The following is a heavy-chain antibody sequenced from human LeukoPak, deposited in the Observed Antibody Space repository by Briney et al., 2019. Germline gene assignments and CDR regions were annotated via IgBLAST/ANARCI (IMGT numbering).Heavy chain of an antibody. CDR3: LAGYYYYYMDV. V-gene: IGHV3-74*01. D-gene: IGHD6-13*01. CDR1: GFSFSNYW. CDR2: TNTHGTSA. J-gene: IGHJ6*03. Sequence: PGGSLRLSCAGSGFSFSNYWMSWVRQAPGKGLEWVARTNTHGTSANYADSVKGRFIISRDNANNTLYLQMNGLRDEDTGVYYALAGYYYYYMDVWGKGTTVTVSS.